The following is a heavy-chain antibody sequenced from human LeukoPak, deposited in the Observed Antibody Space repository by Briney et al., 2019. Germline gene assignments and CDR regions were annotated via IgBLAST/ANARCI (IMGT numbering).Heavy chain of an antibody. CDR3: ARGLGSPVGRNY. D-gene: IGHD1-26*01. CDR1: GYTFTSYD. J-gene: IGHJ4*02. Sequence: GASVKVSCKASGYTFTSYDINWLRQATGQGLEWMGWMNPNSGTTGHAQKFQGRVTMTTNTSISTAYMELSSLRSEDTAVYYCARGLGSPVGRNYWGQGTLVTVSS. V-gene: IGHV1-8*01. CDR2: MNPNSGTT.